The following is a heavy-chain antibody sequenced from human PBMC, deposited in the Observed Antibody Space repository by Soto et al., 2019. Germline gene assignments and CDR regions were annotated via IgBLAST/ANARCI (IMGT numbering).Heavy chain of an antibody. D-gene: IGHD2-15*01. Sequence: EVQLVEYGGGLVQPGGSLRLSCAASGFTLSSRWMHWVRQAPGKGLVWVSRIKTDGTSTSYADSVKGRFTISRDNAKNTLYLQMNSLRAEDTAMYYCARDQDTYGQAVFDSWGQGTLVTVSS. CDR3: ARDQDTYGQAVFDS. CDR2: IKTDGTST. CDR1: GFTLSSRW. J-gene: IGHJ4*02. V-gene: IGHV3-74*01.